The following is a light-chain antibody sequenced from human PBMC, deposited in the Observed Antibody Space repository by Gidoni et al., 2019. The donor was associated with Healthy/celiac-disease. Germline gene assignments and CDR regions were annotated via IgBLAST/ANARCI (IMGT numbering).Light chain of an antibody. CDR2: GAA. CDR3: QQYGSSYT. J-gene: IGKJ2*01. Sequence: IVLTQSPGTLSLSPGERATLSCRASQSVSSSYLAWYQQKPGQAPSLLIYGAASRATGIPDRFSGSGSGTDFTLTISRLEPEDFAVYYCQQYGSSYTFGQGTKLEIK. CDR1: QSVSSSY. V-gene: IGKV3-20*01.